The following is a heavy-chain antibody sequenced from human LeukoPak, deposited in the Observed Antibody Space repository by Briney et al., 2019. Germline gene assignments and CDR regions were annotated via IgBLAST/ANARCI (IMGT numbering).Heavy chain of an antibody. D-gene: IGHD3-10*01. J-gene: IGHJ6*04. CDR1: GYTFTSYY. Sequence: ASVKVSCKASGYTFTSYYMHWVRQAPGQGLEWMGIINPSGGSTSYAQKFQGRVTMTRDTSTSTVYMELSSLRSEDTAVYYCAGGFLEFGERYYYYYGMDVWGKGTTVTVSS. CDR2: INPSGGST. V-gene: IGHV1-46*01. CDR3: AGGFLEFGERYYYYYGMDV.